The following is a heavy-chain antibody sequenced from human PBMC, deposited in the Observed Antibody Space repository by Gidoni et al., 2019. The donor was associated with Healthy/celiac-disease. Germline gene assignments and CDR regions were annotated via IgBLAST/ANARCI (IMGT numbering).Heavy chain of an antibody. J-gene: IGHJ5*02. CDR1: GYTSTSYG. D-gene: IGHD4-4*01. CDR2: ISANNGNT. Sequence: VQLVQTGDEVKKPGASVWVSCKASGYTSTSYGISWVRQAHGQGLEWMGWISANNGNTNYAQKLQGRVTMTTDTPTSTAYMELRSLRADDSAVYYCARGGTTVTTSWFDPWGQGTLVTVSS. V-gene: IGHV1-18*01. CDR3: ARGGTTVTTSWFDP.